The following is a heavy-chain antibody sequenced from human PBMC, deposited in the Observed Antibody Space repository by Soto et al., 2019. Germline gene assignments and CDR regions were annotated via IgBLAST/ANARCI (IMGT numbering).Heavy chain of an antibody. Sequence: PSETLSLTCTVSGVSITSYFWSWIRQTPGKGLDWIGSISFSGATYSNPSLKGRAALSVDTSENHLSLTLNSVTSADTAVYFCARASSTYFDLLSAFDPCGQGVLVTVSS. J-gene: IGHJ5*02. D-gene: IGHD3-9*01. CDR1: GVSITSYF. CDR2: ISFSGAT. V-gene: IGHV4-59*01. CDR3: ARASSTYFDLLSAFDP.